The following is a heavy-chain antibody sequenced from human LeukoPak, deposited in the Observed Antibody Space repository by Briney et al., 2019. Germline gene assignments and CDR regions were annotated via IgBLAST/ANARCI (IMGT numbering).Heavy chain of an antibody. CDR2: ISSDSNYI. V-gene: IGHV3-21*01. CDR1: GFTFSSYS. J-gene: IGHJ1*01. D-gene: IGHD6-13*01. CDR3: ARDWPTIAAAGTIPEYFQH. Sequence: GGSLRLSCAASGFTFSSYSMNWVRQAPGKGLEWVSSISSDSNYIFYADSVKGRFTISRDNAKNSLYLQMNSLRAEDTAVYYCARDWPTIAAAGTIPEYFQHWGQGTLVTVSS.